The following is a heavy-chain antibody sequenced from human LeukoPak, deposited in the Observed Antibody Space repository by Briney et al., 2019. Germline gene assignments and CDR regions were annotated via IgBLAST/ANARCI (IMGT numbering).Heavy chain of an antibody. CDR1: GFTFSNAW. Sequence: PGGSLRLSCAASGFTFSNAWMNWVRQAPGKGLEWVGRIKSKTDDGTTAYAAPVKGRFTISRDDSKNTLYLQMNSLKTEDTAVYYCTNCLRCANYYHGMDVWGQGTTVTVSS. D-gene: IGHD4-17*01. V-gene: IGHV3-15*07. CDR3: TNCLRCANYYHGMDV. CDR2: IKSKTDDGTT. J-gene: IGHJ6*02.